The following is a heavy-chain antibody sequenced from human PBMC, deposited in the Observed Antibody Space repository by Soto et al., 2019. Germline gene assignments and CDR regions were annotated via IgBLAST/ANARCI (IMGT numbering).Heavy chain of an antibody. J-gene: IGHJ6*02. CDR2: IYSGGST. D-gene: IGHD6-19*01. CDR3: ARDIAVAGTDYYYYGMDV. V-gene: IGHV3-53*01. Sequence: HPGGSLRLSCAASGFTVSSNYMSWVRQAPGKGLEWVSVIYSGGSTYYADSVKGRFTISRDNSKNTLYLQMNSLRAEDTAVYYCARDIAVAGTDYYYYGMDVWGQGTTVTVSS. CDR1: GFTVSSNY.